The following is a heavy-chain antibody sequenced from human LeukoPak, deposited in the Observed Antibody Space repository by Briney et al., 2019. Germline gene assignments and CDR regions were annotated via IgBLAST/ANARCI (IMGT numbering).Heavy chain of an antibody. J-gene: IGHJ3*02. CDR1: GGSISSGGYS. Sequence: PSQTLSLTCAVSGGSISSGGYSWSWIRQPPGKGLEWIGYIYHSGSTYYNPSLKSRVTISVDRSKNQFSLKLSSVTAADTAVYYCARVLGDDSSGYYSDAFDIWGQGTMVTVSS. CDR3: ARVLGDDSSGYYSDAFDI. V-gene: IGHV4-30-2*01. D-gene: IGHD3-22*01. CDR2: IYHSGST.